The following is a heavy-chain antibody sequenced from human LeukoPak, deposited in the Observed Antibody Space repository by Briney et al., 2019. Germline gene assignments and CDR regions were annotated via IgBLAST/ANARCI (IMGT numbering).Heavy chain of an antibody. D-gene: IGHD6-19*01. CDR2: IYHTGNT. CDR1: GGSISSYY. V-gene: IGHV4-59*12. J-gene: IGHJ5*02. CDR3: ARGRYSSGWYKEKTWFDP. Sequence: SETLSFTCTVSGGSISSYYWSWIRQPPGKGLEWIGDIYHTGNTNYNPSLKSRFTISVDASKNQVSLRLTSVTAADTAVYYCARGRYSSGWYKEKTWFDPWGQGILVTVSS.